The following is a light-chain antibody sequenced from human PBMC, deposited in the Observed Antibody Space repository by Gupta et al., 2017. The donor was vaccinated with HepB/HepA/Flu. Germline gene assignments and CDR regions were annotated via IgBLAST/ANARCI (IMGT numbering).Light chain of an antibody. CDR1: QSVSSY. CDR2: DAA. CDR3: QQRNSA. Sequence: EIVLTQSPATLSLSLGERATLSCRASQSVSSYLAWYQQKPGQAHRLLIYDAANRATGITARVSGRGYGTNFTRNHRRIEAEDFDGEDGQQRNSAFGQGTKLDIK. V-gene: IGKV3-11*01. J-gene: IGKJ2*01.